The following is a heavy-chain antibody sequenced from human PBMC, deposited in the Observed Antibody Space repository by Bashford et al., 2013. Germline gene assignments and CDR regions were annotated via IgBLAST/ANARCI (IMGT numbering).Heavy chain of an antibody. J-gene: IGHJ6*02. D-gene: IGHD3-3*01. CDR2: MNPNSGNT. Sequence: ASVKVSCKASGYTFTSYDINWVRQATGQGLEWMGWMNPNSGNTGYAQKFQGRVTITRNTSISTAYMELSSLRSEDTAVYYCARVSTDYDFWSGYYGYYYYYYGMDVWGQGTTVTVSS. V-gene: IGHV1-8*03. CDR3: ARVSTDYDFWSGYYGYYYYYYGMDV. CDR1: GYTFTSYD.